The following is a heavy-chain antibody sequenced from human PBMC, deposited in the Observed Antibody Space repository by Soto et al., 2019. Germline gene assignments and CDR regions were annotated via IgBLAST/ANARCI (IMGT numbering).Heavy chain of an antibody. CDR1: GYSFTSYW. CDR3: GSSYSSSSDYYYYGMDV. D-gene: IGHD6-6*01. V-gene: IGHV5-51*01. CDR2: IYPGDSDT. J-gene: IGHJ6*02. Sequence: PGESLKISCKGSGYSFTSYWIGWVRQMPGKGLEWMGIIYPGDSDTRYSPSFQGQVTISADKSISTAYLQWSSLKASDTAMYYCGSSYSSSSDYYYYGMDVWGQGTTVTVSS.